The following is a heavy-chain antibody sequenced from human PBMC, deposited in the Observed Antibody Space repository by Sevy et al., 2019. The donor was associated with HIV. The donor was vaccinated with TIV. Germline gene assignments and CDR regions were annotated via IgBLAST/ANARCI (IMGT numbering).Heavy chain of an antibody. CDR2: IYTTSSDA. V-gene: IGHV5-51*01. D-gene: IGHD6-19*01. Sequence: GESLKISCMASGYSFTSSWIGWVRQMPGKGLEWMGIIYTTSSDASDSPSFEGQVTTSVDKPISTAYLQWSSLKASDTAMYYCARRGASGGWYHFDYWGQGTLVTVSS. J-gene: IGHJ4*02. CDR3: ARRGASGGWYHFDY. CDR1: GYSFTSSW.